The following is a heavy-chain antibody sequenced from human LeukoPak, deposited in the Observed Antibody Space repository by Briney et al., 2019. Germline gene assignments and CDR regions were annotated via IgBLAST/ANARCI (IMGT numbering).Heavy chain of an antibody. CDR2: IYPGDSDT. Sequence: GESLKISCKGSGYRFTNYWIGWVRQMPGKGLEWMGIIYPGDSDTRYSPSFQGQVTISADKSISTAYLQWSSLKASDTAMYYCARRGAAAGRVFDYWGQGTLVTVSS. CDR3: ARRGAAAGRVFDY. J-gene: IGHJ4*02. V-gene: IGHV5-51*01. CDR1: GYRFTNYW. D-gene: IGHD6-13*01.